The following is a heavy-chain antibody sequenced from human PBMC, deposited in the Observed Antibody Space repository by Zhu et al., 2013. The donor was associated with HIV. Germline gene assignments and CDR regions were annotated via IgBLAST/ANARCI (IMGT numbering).Heavy chain of an antibody. Sequence: QVQLVQSGAEVKKPGSSVKVSCKASGGTFRHYAISWVRQAPGQGLEWMGGILPVLGTTNYAQKYRGRVTITADESMTTAYMELSGLRSEDTAVYYCARDSGLAAGGWDRLRGGQGTLVTVSS. CDR2: ILPVLGTT. J-gene: IGHJ4*02. D-gene: IGHD6-19*01. CDR3: ARDSGLAAGGWDRLR. CDR1: GGTFRHYA. V-gene: IGHV1-69*01.